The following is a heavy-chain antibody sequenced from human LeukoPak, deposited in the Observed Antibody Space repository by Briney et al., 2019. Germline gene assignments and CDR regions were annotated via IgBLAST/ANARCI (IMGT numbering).Heavy chain of an antibody. J-gene: IGHJ6*03. D-gene: IGHD4-23*01. CDR1: GGSFSGDF. Sequence: SETLSLTCAVYGGSFSGDFWSWIRQSPGKGLEWIGESNHGGSTTYNPSLQSRVTMSVDTSTNQISLKMTSVTAADTAIYYCARLHYGGHYGYYYYYMDVWGKGTTVTISS. CDR2: SNHGGST. V-gene: IGHV4-34*01. CDR3: ARLHYGGHYGYYYYYMDV.